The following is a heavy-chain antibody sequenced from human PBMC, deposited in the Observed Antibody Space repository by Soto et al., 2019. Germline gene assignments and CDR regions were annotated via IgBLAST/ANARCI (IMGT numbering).Heavy chain of an antibody. CDR3: ARDLRGDGGGDY. D-gene: IGHD3-16*01. CDR1: GGSISKSY. J-gene: IGHJ4*02. Sequence: QVQLQESGPGLVKPSETLTLVCTVSGGSISKSYWSWIRNPAEKGLEWIGRIYSSGSINYNPSLESRVTMSVDTSKNQFSLELRSVTAADTAIYYCARDLRGDGGGDYWGQGTLVIVSS. CDR2: IYSSGSI. V-gene: IGHV4-4*07.